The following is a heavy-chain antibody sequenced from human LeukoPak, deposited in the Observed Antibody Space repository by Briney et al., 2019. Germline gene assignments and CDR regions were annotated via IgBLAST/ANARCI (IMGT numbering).Heavy chain of an antibody. Sequence: GGSLRLSCAASGFTVSSYSMNWVRQAPGKGLEWVSSISSSSSYIYYADSVKGRFTISRDNAKNSLYLQMNSLRAEDTAVYYCARRRVYHDAFDIWSQGTMVTVSS. V-gene: IGHV3-21*01. J-gene: IGHJ3*02. CDR1: GFTVSSYS. CDR3: ARRRVYHDAFDI. D-gene: IGHD6-13*01. CDR2: ISSSSSYI.